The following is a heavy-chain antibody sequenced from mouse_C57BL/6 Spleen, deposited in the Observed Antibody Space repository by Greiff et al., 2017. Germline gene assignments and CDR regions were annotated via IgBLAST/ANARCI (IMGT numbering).Heavy chain of an antibody. CDR2: IYPGSGST. CDR3: ARRGSNYVDWYFDV. CDR1: GYTFTSYW. Sequence: VQLQQPGAELVKPGASVKMSCKASGYTFTSYWITWVKQRPGQGLEWIGDIYPGSGSTNYNEKFKSKATLTVDTSSSTAYMQLSSLTSEDSAVYYCARRGSNYVDWYFDVWGTGTTVTVSS. V-gene: IGHV1-55*01. J-gene: IGHJ1*03. D-gene: IGHD2-5*01.